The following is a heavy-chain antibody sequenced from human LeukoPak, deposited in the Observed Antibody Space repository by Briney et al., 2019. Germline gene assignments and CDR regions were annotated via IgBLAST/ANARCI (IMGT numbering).Heavy chain of an antibody. V-gene: IGHV4-4*02. CDR1: GGSISSFNW. CDR3: ARRKLEYYYGSGSLYFDY. D-gene: IGHD3-10*01. J-gene: IGHJ4*02. Sequence: SETLSLTCAVSGGSISSFNWWSWVRQPPGKGLEWIGEINHSGSTNYNPSLKSRVTISVDKSKNQFSLKLSSVTAADTAVYYCARRKLEYYYGSGSLYFDYWGQGTLVTVSS. CDR2: INHSGST.